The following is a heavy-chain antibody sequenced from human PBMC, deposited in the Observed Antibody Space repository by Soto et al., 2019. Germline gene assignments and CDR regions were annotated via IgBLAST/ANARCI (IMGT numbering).Heavy chain of an antibody. CDR2: MYGGDSDA. V-gene: IGHV5-51*01. CDR3: AQHNKQQLVSH. D-gene: IGHD6-13*01. Sequence: GRVRQKKKKGLEWMGGMYGGDSDASYSPCFRGQVTISAETSISAAYMQWSRLQASDPAMYYCAQHNKQQLVSHWAQGTLVTVSS. J-gene: IGHJ4*02.